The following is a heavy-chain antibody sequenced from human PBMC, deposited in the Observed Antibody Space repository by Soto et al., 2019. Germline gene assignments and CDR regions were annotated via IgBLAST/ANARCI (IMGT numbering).Heavy chain of an antibody. CDR1: GFTFSSYT. Sequence: EVQLVESGGGLVKPGGSLRLSCAASGFTFSSYTMNWVRQAPGKGLEWVSTITTSSTSIYYADSVKGRFTISRDNAKNSLYLQTDSLRVEDTAIYYCARVQWLASHIWGRGILVTVSS. CDR2: ITTSSTSI. CDR3: ARVQWLASHI. V-gene: IGHV3-21*01. D-gene: IGHD6-19*01. J-gene: IGHJ3*02.